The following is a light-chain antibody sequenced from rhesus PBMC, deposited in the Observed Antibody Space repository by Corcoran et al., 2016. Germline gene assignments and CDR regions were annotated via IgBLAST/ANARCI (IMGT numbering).Light chain of an antibody. CDR1: QSVGGF. Sequence: ETVVTQSPATLSSSPGERATLSCRASQSVGGFLAWYQQKPGQAPRLLIYGASSRATGIPDRFRGSGAGTDFTLTISNLEPEDVGVYYCQQRSNLWTFGQGTKVEIK. CDR2: GAS. J-gene: IGKJ1*01. CDR3: QQRSNLWT. V-gene: IGKV3-24*04.